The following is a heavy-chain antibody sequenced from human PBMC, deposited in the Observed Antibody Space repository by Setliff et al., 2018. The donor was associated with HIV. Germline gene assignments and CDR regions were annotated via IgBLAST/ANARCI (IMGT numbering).Heavy chain of an antibody. CDR2: IIPILGIA. J-gene: IGHJ6*03. CDR1: GGTFSSYA. Sequence: SVKVSCKASGGTFSSYAISWVRQAPGQGLEWMGGIIPILGIANYAQKFQGRVTITTDESTSTAYMELSSLRSDDTAVYYCARDSSFNMDVWGKGTTVTVSS. V-gene: IGHV1-69*10. CDR3: ARDSSFNMDV.